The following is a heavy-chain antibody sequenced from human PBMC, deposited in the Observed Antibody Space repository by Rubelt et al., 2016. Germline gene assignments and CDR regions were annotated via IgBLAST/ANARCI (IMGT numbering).Heavy chain of an antibody. V-gene: IGHV7-4-1*02. D-gene: IGHD2-2*01. Sequence: QVQLVQSGSELKKPGASVKVSCKSSGYTFTSYAMNWVRQAPGQGLEWMGWINTNTGNPTYAQGFTGRFVFSLDTSVSTAYLQISSLKAEDTAVYYCERALFCSSTSCHKPYYFGDWGQGTLVTVSS. J-gene: IGHJ4*02. CDR2: INTNTGNP. CDR3: ERALFCSSTSCHKPYYFGD. CDR1: GYTFTSYA.